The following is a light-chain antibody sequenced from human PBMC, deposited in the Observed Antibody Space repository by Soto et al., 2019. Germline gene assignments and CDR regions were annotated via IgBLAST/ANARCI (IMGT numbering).Light chain of an antibody. CDR3: CSYAGSYNLV. V-gene: IGLV2-11*01. CDR2: DVS. Sequence: QSALTQPRSVSGSPGQSVTISCTGTSSDVGGYKYVSWYQQHPGKAPKFMIYDVSKRPSGVPDRFSGSKSGNTASLTISGLQAEGEADYYCCSYAGSYNLVFGGGTKLTVL. CDR1: SSDVGGYKY. J-gene: IGLJ2*01.